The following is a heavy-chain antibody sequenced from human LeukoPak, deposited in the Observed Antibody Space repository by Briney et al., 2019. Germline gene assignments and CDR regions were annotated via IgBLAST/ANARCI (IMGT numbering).Heavy chain of an antibody. J-gene: IGHJ4*02. Sequence: PGGSLRLSCAASGFTFSSYGMSWVRQAPGKGLEWVSAISGSGGSTYYADSVKGRFTISRDNSKNTLYLQMNSLRAEDTAVYYCAKDSGYSSSWYDYWGQGTLVTVSS. CDR2: ISGSGGST. D-gene: IGHD6-13*01. CDR1: GFTFSSYG. CDR3: AKDSGYSSSWYDY. V-gene: IGHV3-23*01.